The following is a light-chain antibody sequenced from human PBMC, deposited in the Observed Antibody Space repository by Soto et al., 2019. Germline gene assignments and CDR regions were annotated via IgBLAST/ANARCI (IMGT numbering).Light chain of an antibody. Sequence: EIVLTQSPATLSLSPGSRATLSCRASQPISSSYLAWYQQKPGQSPRLLFFGTSSRATGIPDRFSGSGSGTDFTLTISRLEPEDFAVYYCHQYISSPRAFGGGTKVDI. CDR1: QPISSSY. V-gene: IGKV3-20*01. J-gene: IGKJ4*01. CDR2: GTS. CDR3: HQYISSPRA.